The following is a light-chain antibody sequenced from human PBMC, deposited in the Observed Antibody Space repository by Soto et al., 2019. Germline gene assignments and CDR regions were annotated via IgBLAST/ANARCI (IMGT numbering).Light chain of an antibody. V-gene: IGLV2-14*01. Sequence: SALTQPASVSGSPGQSITISCTGTSSDIGAYNYVSWYQQHPGKAPKLMIYDVNIRPSGVSNRFSGSKSGNTASLTISGLQAEDEADYYCSSWTTSTTMKFGGGTKVTGL. CDR2: DVN. CDR1: SSDIGAYNY. CDR3: SSWTTSTTMK. J-gene: IGLJ2*01.